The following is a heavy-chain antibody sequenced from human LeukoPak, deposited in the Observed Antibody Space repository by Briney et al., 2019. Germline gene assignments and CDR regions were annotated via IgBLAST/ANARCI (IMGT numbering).Heavy chain of an antibody. CDR1: GGSFSGYY. Sequence: SETLSLTCAVYGGSFSGYYWSWIRQPPGKGLEWIGEINHSGSTNYNPSLKSRVTISVDTSKNQFSLKLSSVTAADTAIYYCAREWKVGGSTLSFDSWGQGTLVTVSS. CDR3: AREWKVGGSTLSFDS. V-gene: IGHV4-34*01. J-gene: IGHJ4*02. D-gene: IGHD1-26*01. CDR2: INHSGST.